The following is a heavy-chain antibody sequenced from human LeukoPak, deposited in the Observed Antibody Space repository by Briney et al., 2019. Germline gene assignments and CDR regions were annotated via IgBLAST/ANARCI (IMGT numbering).Heavy chain of an antibody. CDR2: IYFTGKI. CDR3: ARVRITMIVPEYFDF. CDR1: GGSISSYY. Sequence: SETLSLTCTVSGGSISSYYWGWIRQPPGKGLEWIGSIYFTGKIYYNASLKSRVTVSLDTSKNHFSLKLNSVTAADTAVYYCARVRITMIVPEYFDFWGQGTLVTVSS. V-gene: IGHV4-39*07. D-gene: IGHD3-22*01. J-gene: IGHJ4*02.